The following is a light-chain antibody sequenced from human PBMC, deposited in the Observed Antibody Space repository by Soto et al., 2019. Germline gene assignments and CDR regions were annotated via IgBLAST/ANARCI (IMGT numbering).Light chain of an antibody. J-gene: IGKJ1*01. CDR2: AAS. V-gene: IGKV1-39*01. CDR3: QHSFNIPPT. Sequence: VQMTLSRSSLAASVGDRVTITCRASQSISDYLNWYQQKPGKAPTLLIYAASSLQSGVPSRFSGSGSGTEVTLTISSLQPEDFASYYCQHSFNIPPTFGQGTKVEI. CDR1: QSISDY.